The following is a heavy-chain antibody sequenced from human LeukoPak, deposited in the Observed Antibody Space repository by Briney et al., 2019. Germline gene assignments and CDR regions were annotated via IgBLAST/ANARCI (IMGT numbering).Heavy chain of an antibody. CDR1: GFTFSSYA. D-gene: IGHD2-15*01. Sequence: GGSLRLSCAASGFTFSSYAMHWVRQAPGKGLEWVAVISYDGSNKYYADSVKGRFTISRDNAKNSLYLQMNSLRAEDTAVYYCARMDCSGGSCYFAGRYFDYWGQGTLVTVSS. J-gene: IGHJ4*02. CDR2: ISYDGSNK. CDR3: ARMDCSGGSCYFAGRYFDY. V-gene: IGHV3-30*04.